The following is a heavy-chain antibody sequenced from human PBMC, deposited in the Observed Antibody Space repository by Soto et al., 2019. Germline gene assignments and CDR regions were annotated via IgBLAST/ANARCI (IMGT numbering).Heavy chain of an antibody. J-gene: IGHJ4*02. CDR1: GFSLSTSGMR. V-gene: IGHV2-70*04. Sequence: SGPTLVNPTQTLTLTCTFSGFSLSTSGMRVSWTRQPPGKALEWLARIDWDDDKFYNTSLKTRLTISKDSSKNQVVLTMTNMDPVDTATYYCERMFNCSGGTCTFDYWGQGALVTVFS. D-gene: IGHD2-15*01. CDR2: IDWDDDK. CDR3: ERMFNCSGGTCTFDY.